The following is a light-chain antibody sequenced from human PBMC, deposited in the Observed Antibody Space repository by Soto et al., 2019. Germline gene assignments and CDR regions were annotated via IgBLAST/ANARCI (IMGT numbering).Light chain of an antibody. Sequence: DIQITQSPPSLSASVGDRVTITCRASQGISDNLAWYQQKPGKVPKLLIHSSSTLQYGVPSRFSGSGSGTDFTLTISSLQPEDVATYYCQKYNGAPWTFGQGTKVEMK. J-gene: IGKJ1*01. V-gene: IGKV1-27*01. CDR2: SSS. CDR1: QGISDN. CDR3: QKYNGAPWT.